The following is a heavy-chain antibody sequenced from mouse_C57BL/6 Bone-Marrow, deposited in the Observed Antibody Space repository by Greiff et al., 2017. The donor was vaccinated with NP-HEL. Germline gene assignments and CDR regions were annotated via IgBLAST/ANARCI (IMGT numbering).Heavy chain of an antibody. Sequence: QVQLKQPGAELVKPGASVKLSCKASGYTFTSYWMHWVKQRPGQGLEWIGMIHPNSGSTNYNEKFKSKATLTVAKSSSTAYMQLSSLTSEDSAVYYCARTTVVDYFDYWGQGTTLTVSS. CDR1: GYTFTSYW. CDR2: IHPNSGST. CDR3: ARTTVVDYFDY. J-gene: IGHJ2*01. V-gene: IGHV1-64*01. D-gene: IGHD1-1*01.